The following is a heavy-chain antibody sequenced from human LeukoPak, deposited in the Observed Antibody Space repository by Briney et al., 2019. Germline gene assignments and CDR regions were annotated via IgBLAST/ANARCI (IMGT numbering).Heavy chain of an antibody. J-gene: IGHJ4*02. V-gene: IGHV3-33*01. CDR2: IWYDGSNK. CDR3: ASQLDSGYEGDY. CDR1: GFTFSSYG. Sequence: GGSLRLSCAASGFTFSSYGMHWVRQAPGKGLEWEAVIWYDGSNKYYADSVKGRFTISRDNSKNTLYLQMNSLRAGDTAVYYCASQLDSGYEGDYWGQGTLVTVSS. D-gene: IGHD5-12*01.